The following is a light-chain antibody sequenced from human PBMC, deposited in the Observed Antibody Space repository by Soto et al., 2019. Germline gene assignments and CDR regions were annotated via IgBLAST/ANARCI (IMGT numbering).Light chain of an antibody. Sequence: QSALTQPASVSGSPGQSITISCTGTSSDVGGYNYVSWYQQHPGKAPKLMIYDVSNRPSGVSNRFSGPKSGNTASLTISGLQAEDEADYYRSSYTSSSTRVFGGGTKLTVL. CDR2: DVS. J-gene: IGLJ3*02. CDR1: SSDVGGYNY. V-gene: IGLV2-14*01. CDR3: SSYTSSSTRV.